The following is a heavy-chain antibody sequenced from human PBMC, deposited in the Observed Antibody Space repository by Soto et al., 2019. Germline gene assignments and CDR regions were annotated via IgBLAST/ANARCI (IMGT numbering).Heavy chain of an antibody. V-gene: IGHV3-23*01. Sequence: EVQLLESGGGLVQPGGSLRLSCVGSGFTFINYAMNWVRQTPGKGLESVSTISGGGDRTFDADTVKGRFTISRDNSKNTVNLKMNSLRADDTAVYYCARKVLGSTSRPDWWYFDLWGRGTLVTVSS. CDR1: GFTFINYA. CDR3: ARKVLGSTSRPDWWYFDL. CDR2: ISGGGDRT. D-gene: IGHD2-2*01. J-gene: IGHJ2*01.